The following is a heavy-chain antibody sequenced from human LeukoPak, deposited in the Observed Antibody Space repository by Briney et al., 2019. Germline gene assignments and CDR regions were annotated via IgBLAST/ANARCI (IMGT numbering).Heavy chain of an antibody. CDR2: ISGSGAST. J-gene: IGHJ4*02. CDR3: ARIYSNGWPDY. V-gene: IGHV3-23*01. CDR1: GFTFSSYA. D-gene: IGHD6-19*01. Sequence: GGSLRLSCAASGFTFSSYAMSWVRQAPGKGLEWVSVISGSGASTYYADSVKDRFTISRDNAKNSLYLQMNSLRAEDTAVYYCARIYSNGWPDYWGQGTLVTVSS.